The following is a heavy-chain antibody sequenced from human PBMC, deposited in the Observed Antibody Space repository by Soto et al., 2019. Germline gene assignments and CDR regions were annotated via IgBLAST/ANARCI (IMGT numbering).Heavy chain of an antibody. J-gene: IGHJ4*02. V-gene: IGHV3-11*01. D-gene: IGHD3-10*01. CDR1: GFTFSDYY. CDR2: ISSSGSTI. CDR3: ARGAGCLWFREFEPRPFDY. Sequence: QVQLVESGGGLVKPGGSLRLSCAASGFTFSDYYMSWIRQAPGKGLEWVSYISSSGSTIYYADSVKGRFTISRGNAKNSLYLKMNSLRAEDTAVDYCARGAGCLWFREFEPRPFDYWGQGTLVTVSS.